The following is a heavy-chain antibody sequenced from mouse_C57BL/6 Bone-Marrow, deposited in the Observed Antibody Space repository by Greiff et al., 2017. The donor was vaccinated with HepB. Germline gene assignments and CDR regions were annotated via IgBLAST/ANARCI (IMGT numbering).Heavy chain of an antibody. V-gene: IGHV1-56*01. D-gene: IGHD1-1*01. CDR2: IFPGSGST. J-gene: IGHJ4*01. CDR1: GYTFTSHW. Sequence: VQGVESGPELVRPGASVKISCKAPGYTFTSHWMQWVRQRPGQGLEWIGEIFPGSGSTYYNEKFKGKATLTVDTSSSTAYMQLSSLTSEDSAVYFCAKIITTVVEYYAMDYWGQGTSVTVSS. CDR3: AKIITTVVEYYAMDY.